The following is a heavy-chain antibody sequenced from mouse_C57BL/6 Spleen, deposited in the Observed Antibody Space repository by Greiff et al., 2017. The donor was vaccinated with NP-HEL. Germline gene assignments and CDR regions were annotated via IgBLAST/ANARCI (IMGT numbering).Heavy chain of an antibody. CDR3: ARVYDGYLSYAMDY. Sequence: EVKLVESGGDLVKPGGSLKLSCAASGFTFSSYGMSWVRQTPDKRLEWVATISSGGSYTYYPDSVKGRFTISRDNAKNTLYLQMSSLTSEDTAMDDCARVYDGYLSYAMDYWGQGTSVTVSS. CDR2: ISSGGSYT. V-gene: IGHV5-6*01. J-gene: IGHJ4*01. CDR1: GFTFSSYG. D-gene: IGHD2-3*01.